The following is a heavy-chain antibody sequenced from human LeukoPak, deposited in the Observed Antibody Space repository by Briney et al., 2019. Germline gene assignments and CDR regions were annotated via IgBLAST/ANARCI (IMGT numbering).Heavy chain of an antibody. CDR2: IYGSTSA. V-gene: IGHV3-66*01. CDR3: ARSYYGSGTSYGMDV. Sequence: GGSLRLSCAASGFTVSSNYINWVRQAPGKGLEWVSLIYGSTSADYADSVKGRFTISRDTSMNTVYLQMNSLRAEDTAVYYCARSYYGSGTSYGMDVWGQGTTVTVSS. D-gene: IGHD3-10*01. J-gene: IGHJ6*02. CDR1: GFTVSSNY.